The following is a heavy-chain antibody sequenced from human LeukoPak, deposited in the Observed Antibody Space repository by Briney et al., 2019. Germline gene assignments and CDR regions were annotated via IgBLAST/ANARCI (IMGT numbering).Heavy chain of an antibody. D-gene: IGHD6-13*01. V-gene: IGHV3-53*01. Sequence: GGSLRLSCAASGFTVSSNFMSWVRQAPGKGVEWVSVLYSGGYTVYADSVKGRFTISRDNSENTLYLQMNSLRADDTAVYYCVRASSTTAAGLFDYWGQGTLLTVSS. CDR2: LYSGGYT. CDR1: GFTVSSNF. CDR3: VRASSTTAAGLFDY. J-gene: IGHJ4*02.